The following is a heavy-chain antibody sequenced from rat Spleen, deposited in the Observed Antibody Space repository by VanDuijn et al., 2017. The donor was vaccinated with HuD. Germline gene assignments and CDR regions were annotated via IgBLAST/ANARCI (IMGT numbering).Heavy chain of an antibody. CDR3: AVAGYGY. CDR2: ISNGCGNT. D-gene: IGHD4-3*01. Sequence: EVQLVESGGGLVQPGRSLKLSCAASGFTFSNYDMAWVRQAPTKGLEWVASISNGCGNTDYPASGKGRFTISRDIAKSTLFLQMNSLKSEDTATYYWAVAGYGYWGQGVMVTVSS. J-gene: IGHJ2*01. CDR1: GFTFSNYD. V-gene: IGHV5S23*01.